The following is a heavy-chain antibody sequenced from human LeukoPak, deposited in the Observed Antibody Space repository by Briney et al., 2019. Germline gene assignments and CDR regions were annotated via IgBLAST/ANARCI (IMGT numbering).Heavy chain of an antibody. J-gene: IGHJ4*02. Sequence: PSETLSLTCTVSGGSISSYYWSWNRQPAGKGLEWIGRIYTSGSTNYNPSLKSRVTMSVDTSKNQFPLKLSSVTAADTAMYYCTREAGNTQYFDYWGQGTLVTVSS. V-gene: IGHV4-4*07. CDR2: IYTSGST. CDR3: TREAGNTQYFDY. D-gene: IGHD1-1*01. CDR1: GGSISSYY.